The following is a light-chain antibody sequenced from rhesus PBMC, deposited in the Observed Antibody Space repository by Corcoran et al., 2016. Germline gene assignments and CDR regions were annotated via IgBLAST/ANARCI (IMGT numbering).Light chain of an antibody. J-gene: IGLJ1*01. CDR3: GSDRSGSTYI. CDR2: EVS. CDR1: SSDIGGYNG. V-gene: IGLV2-38*01. Sequence: QSALTQPPSVSKSLGQSVTISCTGTSSDIGGYNGVSWYQQHPGTAPRLLIYEVSKRPSGVSDRFSGSKSGNTASLTISGLKAEDVADYYCGSDRSGSTYIFGAGTRLTVL.